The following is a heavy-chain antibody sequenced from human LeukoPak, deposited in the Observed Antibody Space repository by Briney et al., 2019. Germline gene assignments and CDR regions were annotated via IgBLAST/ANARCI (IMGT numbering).Heavy chain of an antibody. CDR1: GGSFSGYY. CDR2: INHSGST. CDR3: ARCRTLTCLQSCFDY. J-gene: IGHJ4*02. Sequence: PSETLSLTCAVYGGSFSGYYWSWIRQPPGKGLEWIGEINHSGSTNYNPSLKSRVTISVDTSKNQFSLKPSSETAADTAVYYGARCRTLTCLQSCFDYWGQGTLVTVSS. D-gene: IGHD5-24*01. V-gene: IGHV4-34*01.